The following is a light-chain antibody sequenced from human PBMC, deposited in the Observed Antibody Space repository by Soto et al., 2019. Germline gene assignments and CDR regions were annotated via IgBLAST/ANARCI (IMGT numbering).Light chain of an antibody. CDR3: QQYNNWPPIT. Sequence: EIVMTQSPATLSVSPGERATLSCRASQSVSSNLAWYQQNPGQAPRLLIYGASTRTTGVPARFSGSGSGTEFTLTISSLQSEDFAVYYCQQYNNWPPITFGQGTRLEIK. CDR1: QSVSSN. CDR2: GAS. J-gene: IGKJ5*01. V-gene: IGKV3-15*01.